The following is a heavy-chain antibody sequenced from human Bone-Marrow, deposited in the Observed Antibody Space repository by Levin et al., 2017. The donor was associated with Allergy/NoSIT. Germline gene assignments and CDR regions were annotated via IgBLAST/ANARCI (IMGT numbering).Heavy chain of an antibody. CDR1: GFSFSLAW. J-gene: IGHJ6*02. Sequence: PGGSLRLSCAASGFSFSLAWMSWVRQAPGKGLEWVGRIESNNDGGTTDYAAPVKGSFTISRDDSTNMVFLQMNSLKTEDTAVYYCTTLRFLPDYHGVDVWGQGTTVTVSS. D-gene: IGHD3-3*01. V-gene: IGHV3-15*04. CDR3: TTLRFLPDYHGVDV. CDR2: IESNNDGGTT.